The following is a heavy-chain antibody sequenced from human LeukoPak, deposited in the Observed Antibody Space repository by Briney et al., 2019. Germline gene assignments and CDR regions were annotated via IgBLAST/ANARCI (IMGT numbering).Heavy chain of an antibody. V-gene: IGHV4-59*01. Sequence: SETLSLTCTVSGGSISSYYWSWIRQPPGTGLESIGHIYYSGSTNYNPSLKSRVTISVDTSKNQFSLKLSSVAAADTAVYYCARADTSGYYRYYFDYWGQGTLVTVSS. D-gene: IGHD3-22*01. J-gene: IGHJ4*02. CDR3: ARADTSGYYRYYFDY. CDR2: IYYSGST. CDR1: GGSISSYY.